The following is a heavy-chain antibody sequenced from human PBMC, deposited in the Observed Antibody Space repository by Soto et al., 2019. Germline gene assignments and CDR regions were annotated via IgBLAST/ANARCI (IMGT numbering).Heavy chain of an antibody. D-gene: IGHD6-25*01. V-gene: IGHV4-34*01. CDR1: GGSFSGYY. CDR3: ARRSAAGP. J-gene: IGHJ5*02. Sequence: QVQLQQWGAGLLKPSETLSLTCAVYGGSFSGYYWSWIRQPPGKGLEWMVEINHSGSTNYNPSLKSRVTISVDTSKNQFSLKLSSVTAADTAVYYCARRSAAGPWGQGTLVTVSS. CDR2: INHSGST.